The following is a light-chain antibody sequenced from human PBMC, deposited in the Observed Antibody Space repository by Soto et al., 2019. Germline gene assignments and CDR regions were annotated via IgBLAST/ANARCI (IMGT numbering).Light chain of an antibody. CDR1: QSVSSN. CDR2: DAS. J-gene: IGKJ1*01. CDR3: QQYYSFPT. V-gene: IGKV3-15*01. Sequence: EIVLTQSPATLSLSPGERATLSCRASQSVSSNLAWYQQKPGQAPRLLIYDASTRAPGFPARFSGSGSGTEFTLTISSLQSEDFATYYCQQYYSFPTFGQGTKVDIK.